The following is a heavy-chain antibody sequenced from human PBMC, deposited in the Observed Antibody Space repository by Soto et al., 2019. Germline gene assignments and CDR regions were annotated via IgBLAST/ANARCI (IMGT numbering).Heavy chain of an antibody. J-gene: IGHJ6*02. D-gene: IGHD3-3*01. Sequence: GGSLRLSCAASGFTFSSYGMHWVRQAPGKGLEWVAVISYDGSNKYYADPVKGRFTISRDNSKNTLYLQMNSLRAEDTAVYYCAKDSNNEWFDTYYYGMDVWGQGTTVTVSS. CDR2: ISYDGSNK. CDR1: GFTFSSYG. CDR3: AKDSNNEWFDTYYYGMDV. V-gene: IGHV3-30*18.